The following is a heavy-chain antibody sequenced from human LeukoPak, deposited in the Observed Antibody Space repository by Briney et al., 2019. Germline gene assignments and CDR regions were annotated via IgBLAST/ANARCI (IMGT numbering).Heavy chain of an antibody. D-gene: IGHD3-16*01. CDR3: AREGGPYRPLDY. V-gene: IGHV4-4*02. J-gene: IGHJ4*02. CDR2: VHLSGRT. Sequence: SETLSLTCGVSGGSISTTNWWSCVRQPPGEGLEWIGEVHLSGRTHYNPSLESRVTMSVDMSANHISLRPTSVTAADPAVYYCAREGGPYRPLDYSGQGTLVTVSS. CDR1: GGSISTTNW.